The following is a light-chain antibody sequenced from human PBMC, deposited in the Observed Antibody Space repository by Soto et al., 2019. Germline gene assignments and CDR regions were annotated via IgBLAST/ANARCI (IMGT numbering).Light chain of an antibody. Sequence: DIVMTQSPDSLAVSLGERATLSCRASQSVSSSYLAWYQQKPGQAPRLLIYGESSRATGIPDRFSGSGSGTDFTLTISRLEPEDFAVYYRQQYGSSLTVGGGTKVDIK. CDR1: QSVSSSY. V-gene: IGKV3-20*01. J-gene: IGKJ4*01. CDR3: QQYGSSLT. CDR2: GES.